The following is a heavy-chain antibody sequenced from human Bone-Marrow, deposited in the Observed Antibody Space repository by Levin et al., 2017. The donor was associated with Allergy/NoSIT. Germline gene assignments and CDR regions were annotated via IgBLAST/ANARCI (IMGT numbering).Heavy chain of an antibody. Sequence: PGGSLRLSCKASGSTFSTYGITWVRQAPGQGLEWMGWISAYNGNTNYAQKLQGRVTMTTDTSTTTAYMELRSLRSDDTAVYYCARDNIARQGLVQIDYWGQGTLVTVSS. CDR1: GSTFSTYG. V-gene: IGHV1-18*01. D-gene: IGHD6-19*01. CDR3: ARDNIARQGLVQIDY. J-gene: IGHJ4*02. CDR2: ISAYNGNT.